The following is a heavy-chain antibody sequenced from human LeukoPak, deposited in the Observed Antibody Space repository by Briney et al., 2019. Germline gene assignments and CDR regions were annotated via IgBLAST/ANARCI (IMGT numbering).Heavy chain of an antibody. CDR3: AKQGRAGYDY. D-gene: IGHD6-25*01. Sequence: GRSLRLSCAASGFTFSHYAMSWVRQAPGKGLEWVSAISGSGGSTYYADSAKGRFTISRDNSKNTLYLQMNSLRAEDTAVYYCAKQGRAGYDYWGQGTLVTVSS. V-gene: IGHV3-23*01. CDR1: GFTFSHYA. J-gene: IGHJ4*02. CDR2: ISGSGGST.